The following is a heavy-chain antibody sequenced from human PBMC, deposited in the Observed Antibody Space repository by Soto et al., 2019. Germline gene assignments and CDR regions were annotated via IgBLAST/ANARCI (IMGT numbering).Heavy chain of an antibody. D-gene: IGHD3-16*01. CDR2: IYYSGST. J-gene: IGHJ5*02. CDR1: GGSISSYY. CDR3: ARASRLRWFDP. Sequence: PSETLSLTCTVSGGSISSYYLSWIRQPPGKGLEWIGYIYYSGSTNYNPSLKSRVTISVDTSKNQFSLKLSSVTAADTAVYYCARASRLRWFDPWGQGTLVTVSS. V-gene: IGHV4-59*01.